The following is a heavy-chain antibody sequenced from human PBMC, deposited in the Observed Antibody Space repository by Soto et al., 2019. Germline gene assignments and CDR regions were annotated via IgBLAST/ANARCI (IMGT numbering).Heavy chain of an antibody. J-gene: IGHJ4*02. D-gene: IGHD6-13*01. CDR2: IWYDGSNK. CDR3: ARAQRGGLGQQPVDY. V-gene: IGHV3-33*01. CDR1: GFTFSSYG. Sequence: QVQLVESGGGVVQPGRSLRLSCAASGFTFSSYGMHWVRQAPGKGLEWVAVIWYDGSNKYYADSVKGRFTISRDNSKNALYRQMNSLRAEDTAVYYCARAQRGGLGQQPVDYWGQGTLVTVSS.